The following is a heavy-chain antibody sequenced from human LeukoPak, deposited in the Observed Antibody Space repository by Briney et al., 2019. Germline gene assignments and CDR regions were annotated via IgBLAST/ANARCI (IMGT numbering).Heavy chain of an antibody. CDR1: GFTFNSYG. CDR2: IWLDGSNK. J-gene: IGHJ4*02. Sequence: PGGSLRLSCAASGFTFNSYGMHWVRQAPGKGLEWVAIIWLDGSNKDYADSVKGRFTISRDNSKNTVYLQMNSLRVEDTAVYYCARIGSSWSADYWGQGTLVTVSA. D-gene: IGHD6-13*01. CDR3: ARIGSSWSADY. V-gene: IGHV3-33*01.